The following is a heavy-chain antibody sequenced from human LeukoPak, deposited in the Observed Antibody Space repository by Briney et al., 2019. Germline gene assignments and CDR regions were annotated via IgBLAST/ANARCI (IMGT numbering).Heavy chain of an antibody. Sequence: GGSLRLSCAASGFTFSSYWMSWVRQAPGKGLEWVANIKQDGSEKYYVDSVKGRFTISRDNAKNSLYLQMNSLRAEDTAVYYCARDPPMVRGVIPIKGFDYWGQGTLVTVSS. CDR2: IKQDGSEK. D-gene: IGHD3-10*01. CDR3: ARDPPMVRGVIPIKGFDY. J-gene: IGHJ4*02. V-gene: IGHV3-7*01. CDR1: GFTFSSYW.